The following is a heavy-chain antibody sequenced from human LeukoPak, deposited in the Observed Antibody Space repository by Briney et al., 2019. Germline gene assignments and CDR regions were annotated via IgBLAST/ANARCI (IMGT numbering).Heavy chain of an antibody. Sequence: AGGSLRLSCAASGFTFSSYAKSWVRQAPGKGLEWVSAISGSGGSTYYADSVKGRFTISRDNSKNTLYLQMNSLRAEDTAVYYCAKDPRGYDFWSGYYTGFGWAWDYWGQGTLVTVSS. CDR2: ISGSGGST. CDR3: AKDPRGYDFWSGYYTGFGWAWDY. V-gene: IGHV3-23*01. D-gene: IGHD3-3*01. J-gene: IGHJ4*02. CDR1: GFTFSSYA.